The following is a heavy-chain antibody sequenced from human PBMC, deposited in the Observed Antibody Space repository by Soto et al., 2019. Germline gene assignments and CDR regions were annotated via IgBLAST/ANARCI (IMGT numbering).Heavy chain of an antibody. J-gene: IGHJ6*02. CDR2: ISYDGSNK. CDR1: GFTFSSYA. V-gene: IGHV3-30-3*01. D-gene: IGHD6-25*01. CDR3: ARDSRIVQRRMAYYYYYGMDV. Sequence: GGSLRLSCAASGFTFSSYAMHWVRQATGTGLEWVAVISYDGSNKYYADSVKGRFTISRDNSKNTLYLQMNSLRAEDTAVYYCARDSRIVQRRMAYYYYYGMDVWGQGTTVTVSS.